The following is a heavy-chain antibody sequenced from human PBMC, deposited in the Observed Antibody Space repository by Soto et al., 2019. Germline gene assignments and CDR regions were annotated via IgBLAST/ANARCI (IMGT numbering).Heavy chain of an antibody. J-gene: IGHJ5*02. CDR2: ISLYSDGT. D-gene: IGHD2-2*01. V-gene: IGHV1-18*01. CDR1: GYTXSNYG. Sequence: SXKVSYKTSGYTXSNYGIPWVRQAPGQPLEWPGWISLYSDGTNYAQKLQGRVSMTTDTSTTTAYMELRSLRSDDTAVYYCARVVPGAEAWFGPWGQGTLGTVSS. CDR3: ARVVPGAEAWFGP.